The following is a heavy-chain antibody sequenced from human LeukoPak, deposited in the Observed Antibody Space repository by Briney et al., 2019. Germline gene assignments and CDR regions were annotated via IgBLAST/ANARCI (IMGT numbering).Heavy chain of an antibody. D-gene: IGHD1-1*01. CDR2: ISWNSGSI. CDR1: GFTFDDYA. V-gene: IGHV3-9*01. CDR3: AKDTTYNWNGAAYYYYGMDV. Sequence: GGSLRLSCAASGFTFDDYAMHWVRQAPGKGLEWVSGISWNSGSIGYADSVKGRFTISRDNAKNSLYLQMNSLRAEDTALYYCAKDTTYNWNGAAYYYYGMDVWGQGTTVTVSS. J-gene: IGHJ6*02.